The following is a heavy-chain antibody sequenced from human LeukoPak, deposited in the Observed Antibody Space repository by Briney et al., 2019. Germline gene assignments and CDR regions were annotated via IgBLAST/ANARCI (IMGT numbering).Heavy chain of an antibody. CDR2: ISGSGGST. D-gene: IGHD3-22*01. CDR3: ASYYDSSGYYTDYFDY. Sequence: PGGSLRLSCAASGFTFSSYAMSWVRQAPGKGLEWVSAISGSGGSTYYADSVKGRFTISRDNSKNTLYLQMNSLRAEDTAVYYCASYYDSSGYYTDYFDYWGQGTLVTVSS. CDR1: GFTFSSYA. V-gene: IGHV3-23*01. J-gene: IGHJ4*02.